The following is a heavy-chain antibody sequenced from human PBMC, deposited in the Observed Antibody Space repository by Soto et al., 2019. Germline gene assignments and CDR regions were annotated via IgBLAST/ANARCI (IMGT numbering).Heavy chain of an antibody. Sequence: SETLSLTCTVSGGSISSGDYYWSWIRQHPGKGLEWIGYIYYSGSTYYNPSLKSRVTISVDTSKNQFSLKLSSVTAADTAVYYCARVPIYCSGGSCYSFDYWGQGTLVTVSS. CDR2: IYYSGST. CDR1: GGSISSGDYY. D-gene: IGHD2-15*01. V-gene: IGHV4-31*03. CDR3: ARVPIYCSGGSCYSFDY. J-gene: IGHJ4*02.